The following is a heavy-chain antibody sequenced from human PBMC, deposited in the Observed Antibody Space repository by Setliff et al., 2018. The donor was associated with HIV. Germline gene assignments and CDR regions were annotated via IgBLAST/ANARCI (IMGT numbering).Heavy chain of an antibody. CDR1: GFTFSRHA. V-gene: IGHV3-23*01. D-gene: IGHD1-1*01. J-gene: IGHJ3*02. Sequence: PGGSLRLSCTASGFTFSRHAMTWVRQAPGKGLEWVSTIPSNSEYTIYADSVEGRFTISRDNNKNTLCLQMNSLRAEDTALYYCTRSRSTRDAFDIWGQGTMVTVSS. CDR2: IPSNSEYT. CDR3: TRSRSTRDAFDI.